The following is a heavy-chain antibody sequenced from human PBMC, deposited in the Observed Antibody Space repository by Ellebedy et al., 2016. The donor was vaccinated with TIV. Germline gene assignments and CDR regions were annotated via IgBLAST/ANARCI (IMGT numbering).Heavy chain of an antibody. J-gene: IGHJ3*02. V-gene: IGHV3-64*04. CDR2: ISNNGGST. D-gene: IGHD3-16*01. Sequence: GESLKISCSASGLTFSNYAMHWVRQAPGKGLEYVSAISNNGGSTYYADSVKGRFTISRDNSQNTLYLQMNSLRDDDTAIYYCAKDQVGGDGRWVFDIWGQGTMVTVSS. CDR1: GLTFSNYA. CDR3: AKDQVGGDGRWVFDI.